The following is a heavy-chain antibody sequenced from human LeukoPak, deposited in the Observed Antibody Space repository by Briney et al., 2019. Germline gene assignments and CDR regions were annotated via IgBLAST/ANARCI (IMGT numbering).Heavy chain of an antibody. CDR1: GLTVTSNY. CDR3: ARDSSGWWNCFDY. Sequence: GGSLRLSCAASGLTVTSNYMSWVRQAPGKGLEWVSVIYSGGSTYYADSVKGRFTISRDNSKNTLYLQMNSLRAEDTAVYYCARDSSGWWNCFDYWGQGTLVTVSS. V-gene: IGHV3-53*01. D-gene: IGHD6-19*01. CDR2: IYSGGST. J-gene: IGHJ4*02.